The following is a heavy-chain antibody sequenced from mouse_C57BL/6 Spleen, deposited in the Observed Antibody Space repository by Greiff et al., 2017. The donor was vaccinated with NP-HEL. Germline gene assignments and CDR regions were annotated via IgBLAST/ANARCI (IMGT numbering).Heavy chain of an antibody. CDR3: ARPAYYSNYYFDY. Sequence: QVQLKQSGAELARPGASVKMSCKASGYTFTSYTMHWVKQRPGQGLEWIGYINPSSGYTKYNQKFKDKATLTADKSSSTAYMQLSSLTSEDSAVYYCARPAYYSNYYFDYWGQGTTLTVSS. D-gene: IGHD2-5*01. J-gene: IGHJ2*01. V-gene: IGHV1-4*01. CDR1: GYTFTSYT. CDR2: INPSSGYT.